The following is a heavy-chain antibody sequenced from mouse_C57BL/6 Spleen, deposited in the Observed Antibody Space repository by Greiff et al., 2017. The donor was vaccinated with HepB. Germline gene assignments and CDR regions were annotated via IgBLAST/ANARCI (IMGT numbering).Heavy chain of an antibody. CDR3: ARQEITTTGYYAMDY. J-gene: IGHJ4*01. D-gene: IGHD2-4*01. Sequence: EVQRVESGGDLVKPGGSLKLSCAASGFTFSSYGMSWVRQTPDKRLEWVATISSGGSYTYYPDSVKGRFTISRDNAKNTLYLQMSSLKSEDTAMYYCARQEITTTGYYAMDYWGQGTSVTVSS. V-gene: IGHV5-6*01. CDR2: ISSGGSYT. CDR1: GFTFSSYG.